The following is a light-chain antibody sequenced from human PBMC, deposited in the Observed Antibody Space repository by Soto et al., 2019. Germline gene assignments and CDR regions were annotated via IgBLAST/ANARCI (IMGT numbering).Light chain of an antibody. Sequence: IVLMQSPDTLSLSPGERATLSCRASRSLSSDYLAWYQQKPGQAPRLLFYHASRRATGTPDRFSVSGSETNFTLTISRLEPGDFAVYYCKQYGESPRSFRQGTKVEIK. CDR3: KQYGESPRS. J-gene: IGKJ1*01. CDR2: HAS. V-gene: IGKV3-20*01. CDR1: RSLSSDY.